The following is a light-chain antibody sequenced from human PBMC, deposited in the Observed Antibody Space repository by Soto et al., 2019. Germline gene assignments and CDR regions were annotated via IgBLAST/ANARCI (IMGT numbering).Light chain of an antibody. CDR3: NSYTSSSTRV. CDR1: SSDVGGYNY. V-gene: IGLV2-14*01. CDR2: EVS. Sequence: QSALTQPASVSGSPGQSITISCTGTSSDVGGYNYVSWYQQHPGKAPKLMIYEVSNRPSGVSNRFSGSKSGNTASLTISGLQAEDEADYYCNSYTSSSTRVFGRGTKLTVL. J-gene: IGLJ3*02.